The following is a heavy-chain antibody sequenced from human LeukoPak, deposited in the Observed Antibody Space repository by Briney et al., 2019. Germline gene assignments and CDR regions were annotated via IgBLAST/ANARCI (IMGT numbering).Heavy chain of an antibody. CDR3: AERGAEVGATIAPGDY. Sequence: GGSLRLSCAASGFTFTTYWMSWVRQAPGKGLEWVSGISGSGGSTYYADSVKGRFTISRDSSKNTLYLQMNSLRAEDTAVYYCAERGAEVGATIAPGDYWGQGTLVTVSS. CDR1: GFTFTTYW. D-gene: IGHD1-26*01. V-gene: IGHV3-23*01. CDR2: ISGSGGST. J-gene: IGHJ4*02.